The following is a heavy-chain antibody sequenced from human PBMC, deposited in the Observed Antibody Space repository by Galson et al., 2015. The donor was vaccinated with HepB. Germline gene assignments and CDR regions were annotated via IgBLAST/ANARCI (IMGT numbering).Heavy chain of an antibody. CDR3: AKDLATPRSQWLTDYYYCGMDV. D-gene: IGHD6-19*01. CDR2: SSGSGSST. V-gene: IGHV3-23*01. J-gene: IGHJ6*02. Sequence: SLRLSCAASGFTFSSYAMSWVRQGPGKGLEWVSASSGSGSSTSYADSVKGRFTISRDNSKNTLYLQMNSLRAEDTAVYYCAKDLATPRSQWLTDYYYCGMDVWGQGTTVTVSS. CDR1: GFTFSSYA.